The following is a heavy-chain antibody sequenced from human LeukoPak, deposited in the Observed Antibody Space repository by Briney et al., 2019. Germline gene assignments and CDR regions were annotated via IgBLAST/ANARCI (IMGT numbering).Heavy chain of an antibody. Sequence: SGGSLRLSCAASGFTFSSYWMSWVRQAPGKGLEWVANIKQDGSEKYYVDSVKGRFTISRDNSKNTLYLQMNSLRAEDTAVYYCARTFPGGSGYLRYWGQGTLVTVSS. V-gene: IGHV3-7*03. CDR3: ARTFPGGSGYLRY. CDR1: GFTFSSYW. CDR2: IKQDGSEK. J-gene: IGHJ4*02. D-gene: IGHD3-10*01.